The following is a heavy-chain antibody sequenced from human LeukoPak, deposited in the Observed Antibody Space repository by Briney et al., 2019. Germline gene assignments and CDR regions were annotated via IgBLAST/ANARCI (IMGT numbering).Heavy chain of an antibody. D-gene: IGHD3-3*01. V-gene: IGHV1-2*02. Sequence: GASVKVSCKASGYTFTGYYMHWVRQAPGQGLEWMGWINPNSGGTNYAQKFQGRVTMTRDTSISTAYMELSRLRSDDTAVYYCARFAYYDFWSGYYEGSVSHYFDYWGQGTLVTVSS. J-gene: IGHJ4*02. CDR1: GYTFTGYY. CDR3: ARFAYYDFWSGYYEGSVSHYFDY. CDR2: INPNSGGT.